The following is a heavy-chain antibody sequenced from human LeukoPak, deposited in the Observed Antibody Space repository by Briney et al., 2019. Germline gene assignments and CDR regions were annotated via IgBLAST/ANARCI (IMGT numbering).Heavy chain of an antibody. CDR3: AKDGSYYYGSRVRYYYYGMDV. J-gene: IGHJ6*02. CDR2: ISYDGSNK. CDR1: GFTFSSYG. Sequence: GGSLRLSCAASGFTFSSYGMHWVRQAPGKGLEWVAVISYDGSNKYYADSVKGRFTISRDNSKNTLYLQMNSLRAEDTAVYYCAKDGSYYYGSRVRYYYYGMDVWGQGTTVTVSS. V-gene: IGHV3-30*18. D-gene: IGHD3-10*01.